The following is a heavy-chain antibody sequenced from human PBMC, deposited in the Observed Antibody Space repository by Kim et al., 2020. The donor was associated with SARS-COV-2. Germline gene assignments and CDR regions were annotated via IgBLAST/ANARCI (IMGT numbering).Heavy chain of an antibody. CDR3: ARDVTPVTPSNWFDP. CDR1: GYTFTGSS. J-gene: IGHJ5*02. D-gene: IGHD4-17*01. CDR2: IDPSSGDT. Sequence: ASVKVSCKASGYTFTGSSIHWVRQAPGQGLEYMGRIDPSSGDTNFAQKFQGRVTMNRDTSISTVYMDLSGLKSDDTAVYYCARDVTPVTPSNWFDPWGQG. V-gene: IGHV1-2*06.